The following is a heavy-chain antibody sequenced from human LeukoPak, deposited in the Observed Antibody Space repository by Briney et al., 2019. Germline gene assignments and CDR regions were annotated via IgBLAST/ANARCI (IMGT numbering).Heavy chain of an antibody. D-gene: IGHD3-10*01. Sequence: GGSLRLSCAASGFNFNTFGMHWVRQTPGKGLEWVAFIRHDGSDQYYADSVEGRFTLSRDNSQSTLYLQMNSLRTGDTAIYYCAKQIDGSGTFLYPKYFDYWGQGTLVTVSS. CDR2: IRHDGSDQ. CDR1: GFNFNTFG. V-gene: IGHV3-30*02. J-gene: IGHJ4*02. CDR3: AKQIDGSGTFLYPKYFDY.